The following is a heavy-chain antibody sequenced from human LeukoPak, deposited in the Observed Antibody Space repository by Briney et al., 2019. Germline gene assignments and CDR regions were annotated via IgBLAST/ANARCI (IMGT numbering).Heavy chain of an antibody. D-gene: IGHD2-21*01. V-gene: IGHV1-3*01. J-gene: IGHJ4*02. CDR2: INAGNGDT. CDR3: ARDDCGDTCYPGGY. Sequence: ASVKVSCKASGYTFTKYVVHWVRQAPGQRPEWMGWINAGNGDTKYTQNFQDRVTITRDTSANTAYMELSSLTSEDTALYYCARDDCGDTCYPGGYWGQGTLVTVSS. CDR1: GYTFTKYV.